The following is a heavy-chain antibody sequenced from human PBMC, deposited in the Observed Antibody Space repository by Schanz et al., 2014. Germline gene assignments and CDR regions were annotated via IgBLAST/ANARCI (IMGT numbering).Heavy chain of an antibody. Sequence: QVQLVQSGAEVKKPGASVKVSCKASGYTFTSYYMHWVRQAPGQGLEWMGIVNPGGGSTSVAQRFQTRVTLTRDTSTSTVYMELSSLRSEDTAVYYCARETTIITGGAFDVWGQGTMVTVSS. CDR3: ARETTIITGGAFDV. V-gene: IGHV1-46*01. CDR1: GYTFTSYY. D-gene: IGHD3-9*01. J-gene: IGHJ3*01. CDR2: VNPGGGST.